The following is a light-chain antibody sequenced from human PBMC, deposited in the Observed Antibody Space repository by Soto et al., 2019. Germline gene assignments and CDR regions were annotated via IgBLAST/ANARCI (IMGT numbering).Light chain of an antibody. Sequence: EVVLMQSPGTLSLSPGERATLSCRASQSVTNNYLAWYQQKPGQAPRLLIFGASSRATGVPDRFSGSGPGTDFTLTITRLEPVDFAVYYCQQYGISPLMYTFGQGTELGVK. V-gene: IGKV3-20*01. CDR1: QSVTNNY. CDR3: QQYGISPLMYT. CDR2: GAS. J-gene: IGKJ2*01.